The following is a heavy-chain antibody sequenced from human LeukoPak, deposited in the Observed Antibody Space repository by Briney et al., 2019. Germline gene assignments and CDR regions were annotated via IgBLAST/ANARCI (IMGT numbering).Heavy chain of an antibody. Sequence: AESLQISCKASAYSSTSYCIGCVRQMPRKGLEWMGTIDPSDSETRYTPASQGEVTTSVDESLTTAHLLWNSLQASESAMYYCASQTAMGRSGDYWGQGTLVTVSS. D-gene: IGHD5-18*01. CDR3: ASQTAMGRSGDY. J-gene: IGHJ4*02. CDR2: IDPSDSET. V-gene: IGHV5-51*01. CDR1: AYSSTSYC.